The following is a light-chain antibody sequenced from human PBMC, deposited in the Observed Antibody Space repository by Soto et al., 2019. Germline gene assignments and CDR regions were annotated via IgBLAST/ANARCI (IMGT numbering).Light chain of an antibody. V-gene: IGLV2-8*01. CDR3: SSYAGSTFGV. Sequence: QSVLTQPPSASGSPRQSVTISCTGTSSDVGGYNYVSWYQQHPGKAPKLMIYEVSKRPSGVPDRFSGSKSGNTASLTVSGLQAEDEADYYCSSYAGSTFGVFGGGTKLTVL. CDR1: SSDVGGYNY. J-gene: IGLJ2*01. CDR2: EVS.